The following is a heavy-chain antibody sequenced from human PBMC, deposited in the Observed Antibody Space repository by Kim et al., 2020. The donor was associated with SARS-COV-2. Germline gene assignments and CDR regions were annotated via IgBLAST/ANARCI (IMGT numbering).Heavy chain of an antibody. D-gene: IGHD3-3*02. J-gene: IGHJ4*02. CDR2: VDYSGTI. CDR3: ATSLGATLFDS. CDR1: GDSINTYH. Sequence: SETLSLTCTVSGDSINTYHWSWIRQPPGKALEWIGHVDYSGTINYNPSLNSRVTISVDKPKRQFSLKLSSVTGADTAIYYCATSLGATLFDSWGQGTLV. V-gene: IGHV4-59*13.